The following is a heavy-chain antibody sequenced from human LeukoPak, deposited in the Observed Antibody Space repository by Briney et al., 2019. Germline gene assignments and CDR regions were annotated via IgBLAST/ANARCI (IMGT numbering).Heavy chain of an antibody. CDR1: GGSISSGSYY. Sequence: SQTLSLTCTVSGGSISSGSYYWSWIRQPAGKGLEWIGRIYTSGSTNYNPSLKSRLTISVDTSKNQFSLKLSSVTAADTAVYYCARVTTGGYYNCWGQGTLVTVSS. CDR2: IYTSGST. J-gene: IGHJ4*02. V-gene: IGHV4-61*02. CDR3: ARVTTGGYYNC. D-gene: IGHD3-22*01.